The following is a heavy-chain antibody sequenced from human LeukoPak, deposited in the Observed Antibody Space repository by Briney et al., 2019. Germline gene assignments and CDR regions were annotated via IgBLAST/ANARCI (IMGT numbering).Heavy chain of an antibody. J-gene: IGHJ4*02. D-gene: IGHD3-3*01. Sequence: GVLRLSCSASGFTFSAYAMHWVRQAPGKGLEYVSAISPNGGSTYYADSVKGRFTISRDNSKNTLYLQMNSLRAEDTAVYYCTRDFDFSSAIWGQGTLVTVSS. CDR1: GFTFSAYA. CDR2: ISPNGGST. V-gene: IGHV3-64*04. CDR3: TRDFDFSSAI.